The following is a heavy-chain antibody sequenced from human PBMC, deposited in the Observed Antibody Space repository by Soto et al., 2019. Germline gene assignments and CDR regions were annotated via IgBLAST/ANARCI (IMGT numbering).Heavy chain of an antibody. CDR2: IIPIFGTA. J-gene: IGHJ6*02. D-gene: IGHD6-13*01. CDR3: ARDRPPLPTPEEAAAGDYYYGMDV. Sequence: QVQLVQSGAEVKKPGSSVKVSCKASGGTFSSYAISWVRQAPGQGLEWMGGIIPIFGTANYAQKFQGRVTITADETTSTAYMELSSLRFEDTAVYYCARDRPPLPTPEEAAAGDYYYGMDVWGQGTTVTVSS. V-gene: IGHV1-69*12. CDR1: GGTFSSYA.